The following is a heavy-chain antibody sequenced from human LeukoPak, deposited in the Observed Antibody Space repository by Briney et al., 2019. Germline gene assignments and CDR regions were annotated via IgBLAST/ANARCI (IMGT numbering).Heavy chain of an antibody. J-gene: IGHJ4*02. CDR1: GFTFSSYG. CDR2: IWYDGSNK. D-gene: IGHD4-17*01. V-gene: IGHV3-33*06. CDR3: AKGMYGDYPHFDY. Sequence: GGSLRLSCAASGFTFSSYGMRWVRQAPGKGLEWVAVIWYDGSNKYYADSVKGRFTISRDNSKNTLYLQMNSLRAEDTAVYYCAKGMYGDYPHFDYWGQGTLVTVSS.